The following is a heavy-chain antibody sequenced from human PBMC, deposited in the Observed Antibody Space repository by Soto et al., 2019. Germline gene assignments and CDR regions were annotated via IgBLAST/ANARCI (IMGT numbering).Heavy chain of an antibody. J-gene: IGHJ4*02. CDR1: GYTFTDHY. V-gene: IGHV1-2*02. CDR2: INPNSGGT. Sequence: ASVKVSCKTSGYTFTDHYMNWVRQAPGQGLEWMGWINPNSGGTNYAQKFQGRVTMTRDTSISTAYMELSRLRSDDTAVYYCARVGYSGSYYHFDYWGQGTVVTVSS. D-gene: IGHD1-26*01. CDR3: ARVGYSGSYYHFDY.